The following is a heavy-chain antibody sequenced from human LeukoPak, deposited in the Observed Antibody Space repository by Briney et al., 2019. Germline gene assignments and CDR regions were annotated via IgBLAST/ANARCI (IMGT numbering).Heavy chain of an antibody. D-gene: IGHD3-3*01. CDR3: AKHWSGELDY. J-gene: IGHJ4*02. CDR1: GFTFSNYD. Sequence: GGSLRLSCAASGFTFSNYDIHWVRQATGKGLEWVSGIGTAADPYYTGSVKGRFTISRDNSKNTLYLQMNSLRAEDTAVYYCAKHWSGELDYWGRGPWSPSPQ. CDR2: IGTAADP. V-gene: IGHV3-13*05.